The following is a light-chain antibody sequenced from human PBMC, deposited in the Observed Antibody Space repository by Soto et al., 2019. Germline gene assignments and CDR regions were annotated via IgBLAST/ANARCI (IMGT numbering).Light chain of an antibody. CDR2: AAS. V-gene: IGKV3-20*01. CDR3: QQYGRSPYT. J-gene: IGKJ2*01. Sequence: EIVLTQSPDTLSLSPGERATLSCRASQSVSNNSLAWYQQKPGQAPRLLIYAASSRPRGIPDKFRGSGSGTDFTLTINRLAPEDFAVYHCQQYGRSPYTFAQGTKLEI. CDR1: QSVSNNS.